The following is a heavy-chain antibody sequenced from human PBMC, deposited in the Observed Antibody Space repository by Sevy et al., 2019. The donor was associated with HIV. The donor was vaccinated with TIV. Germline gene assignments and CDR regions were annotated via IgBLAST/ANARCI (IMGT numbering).Heavy chain of an antibody. CDR2: FGIAGDT. J-gene: IGHJ4*02. D-gene: IGHD1-26*01. CDR1: GFTFSYYD. Sequence: GGSLRLSCAASGFTFSYYDMHWVRQPTGKGLEWVSGFGIAGDTYYSDSVKGRFTMSRENAKNSLYLHMNSLRAGDTAVYYCARNSVSYSYFDYWGQGTLVTVSS. V-gene: IGHV3-13*01. CDR3: ARNSVSYSYFDY.